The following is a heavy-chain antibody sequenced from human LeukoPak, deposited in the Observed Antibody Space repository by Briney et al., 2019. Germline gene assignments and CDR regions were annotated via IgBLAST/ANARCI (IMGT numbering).Heavy chain of an antibody. D-gene: IGHD3-10*01. Sequence: PGGSLRLSCAASGFTFDDYAMHWVRQAPGKGLEWVSFITWNSNNIGYADSVKGRFTISRDNAKNSLYLQMNNLRVEDAAVYYCARDYYGNGFVHAMDVWGQGTTVTVSS. CDR3: ARDYYGNGFVHAMDV. CDR2: ITWNSNNI. V-gene: IGHV3-9*01. J-gene: IGHJ6*02. CDR1: GFTFDDYA.